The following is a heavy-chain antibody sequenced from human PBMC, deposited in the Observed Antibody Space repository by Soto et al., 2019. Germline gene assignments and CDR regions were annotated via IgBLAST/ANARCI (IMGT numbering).Heavy chain of an antibody. CDR3: ARVSGSYYYGMDV. J-gene: IGHJ6*02. CDR1: GGSISSSYW. Sequence: SETLFLTCAVSGGSISSSYWWSWVRQPPGKGLEWIGEIYHSGSTNYNPSLKSRVTISVDKSKNQFSLKLSSVTAADTAVYYCARVSGSYYYGMDVWGQGTTVTVSS. V-gene: IGHV4-4*02. CDR2: IYHSGST. D-gene: IGHD1-26*01.